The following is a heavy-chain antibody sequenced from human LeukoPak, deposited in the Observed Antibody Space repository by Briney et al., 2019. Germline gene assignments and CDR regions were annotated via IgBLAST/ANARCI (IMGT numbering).Heavy chain of an antibody. CDR1: GFTFSSYE. Sequence: PGGSLRLSCAASGFTFSSYEMNWVRQAPGKGLEWVSYISSSGSTIYYADSEKGRFTISRDNAKNSLYLQMNSLRAEDTAVYYCARGTLPPYSSSWGYHYYYGMDVWGQGTTVTVSS. V-gene: IGHV3-48*03. CDR3: ARGTLPPYSSSWGYHYYYGMDV. J-gene: IGHJ6*02. CDR2: ISSSGSTI. D-gene: IGHD6-13*01.